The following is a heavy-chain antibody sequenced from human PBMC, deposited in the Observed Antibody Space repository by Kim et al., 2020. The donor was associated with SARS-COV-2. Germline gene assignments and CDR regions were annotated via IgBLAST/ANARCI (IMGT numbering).Heavy chain of an antibody. CDR2: ISYDGSNK. J-gene: IGHJ4*02. Sequence: GGSLRLSCAASGFTFSSYGMHWVRQAPGKGLEWVAVISYDGSNKYYADSVKGRFTISRDNSKNTLYLQMNSLRAEDTAVYYCAKDRGTMIVVPYFDYWGQGTLVTVSS. D-gene: IGHD3-22*01. CDR3: AKDRGTMIVVPYFDY. V-gene: IGHV3-30*18. CDR1: GFTFSSYG.